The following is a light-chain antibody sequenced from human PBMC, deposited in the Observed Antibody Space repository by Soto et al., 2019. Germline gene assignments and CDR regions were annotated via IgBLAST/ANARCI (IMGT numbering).Light chain of an antibody. V-gene: IGKV3D-15*01. CDR1: QSVSSY. CDR3: QQYYNWPPIT. J-gene: IGKJ5*01. Sequence: EIVLTQSPATLSLSPGERATLSCRASQSVSSYLAWYQQKPGQAPRLLIYGASSRATGIPDRFSGSGSGTDFTLTISRLQSEDFAVYYCQQYYNWPPITFGQGTRLEIK. CDR2: GAS.